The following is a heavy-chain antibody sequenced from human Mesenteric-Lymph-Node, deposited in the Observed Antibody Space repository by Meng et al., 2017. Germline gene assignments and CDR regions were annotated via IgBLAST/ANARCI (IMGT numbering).Heavy chain of an antibody. D-gene: IGHD3-9*01. V-gene: IGHV2-5*02. CDR1: GFFLPPSGVG. CDR2: IYWDDAK. Sequence: QTNVKVLVSTLVKLTQTLTLTCSFSGFFLPPSGVGVGWIRQPPGNALEWLAVIYWDDAKAYSPSLKSRLTITKDTSKHQVVLIMTNVDPVDTGTYYCAKDWSDTTFDYWGQGTLVTVSS. CDR3: AKDWSDTTFDY. J-gene: IGHJ4*02.